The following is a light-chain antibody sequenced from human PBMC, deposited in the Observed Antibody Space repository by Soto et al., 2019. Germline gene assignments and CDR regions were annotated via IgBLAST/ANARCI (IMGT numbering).Light chain of an antibody. J-gene: IGKJ1*01. Sequence: ETVMTQSPATLSVSPEERATLSCRASQSVYSSLAWYQQKHGQAPRLLIYGASTRATGIPARFSGSGSGTEFTLTISRLQSEDFAVYYCQQYNNWPPWTFGQGTKVEIK. CDR1: QSVYSS. CDR2: GAS. V-gene: IGKV3-15*01. CDR3: QQYNNWPPWT.